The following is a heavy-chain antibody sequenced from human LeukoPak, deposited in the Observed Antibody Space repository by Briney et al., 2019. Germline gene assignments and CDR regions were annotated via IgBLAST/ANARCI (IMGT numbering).Heavy chain of an antibody. D-gene: IGHD3-10*01. Sequence: PGGSLRLSCATAGFSFNRYSLIWVRQAPGRGREWVASITGGSSYIYYADSVKGRFTISRDNAKKSLYLRMNSLRAEDTAVYYCARGPYGSSGTPDAFDIWGQGTMVTVSS. CDR1: GFSFNRYS. J-gene: IGHJ3*02. CDR2: ITGGSSYI. CDR3: ARGPYGSSGTPDAFDI. V-gene: IGHV3-21*01.